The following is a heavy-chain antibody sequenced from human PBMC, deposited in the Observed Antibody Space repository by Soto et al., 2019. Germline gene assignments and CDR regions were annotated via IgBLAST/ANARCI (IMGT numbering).Heavy chain of an antibody. CDR2: FDPEDGET. J-gene: IGHJ4*02. Sequence: GASVKVSCKVSGYTLTELSMHWVRQAPGKGLEWMGGFDPEDGETIYAQKFQGRVTMTEDTSTDTAYMDLSSLESEDTAVYYCSRDDSDWFFNWGRGTLVTVSS. CDR3: SRDDSDWFFN. V-gene: IGHV1-24*01. D-gene: IGHD3-9*01. CDR1: GYTLTELS.